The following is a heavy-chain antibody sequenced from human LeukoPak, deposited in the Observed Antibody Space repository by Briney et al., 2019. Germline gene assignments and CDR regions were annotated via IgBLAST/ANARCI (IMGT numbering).Heavy chain of an antibody. J-gene: IGHJ6*02. CDR3: AREVYYYGMDV. CDR2: IYYSGST. V-gene: IGHV4-31*03. Sequence: SETLSLTCTVSGGSISSGGYYWSWIRQHPGKGLERIGYIYYSGSTYYNPSLKSRVTISVDTSKNQFSLKLSSVTAADTAVYYCAREVYYYGMDVWGQGTTVTVSS. CDR1: GGSISSGGYY.